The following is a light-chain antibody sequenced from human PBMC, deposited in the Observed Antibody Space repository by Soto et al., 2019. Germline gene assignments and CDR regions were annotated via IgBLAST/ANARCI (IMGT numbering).Light chain of an antibody. J-gene: IGKJ2*03. V-gene: IGKV3-20*01. CDR3: QQYGSSPRYR. CDR2: AVS. Sequence: DIVLTQSPGTLSLSPGERATLSCRASQSVDSRYLAWYQQKTGQAPRLLIYAVSSRATGIPDRFRDSGSGTDFTRTISRLEPQDLAECYGQQYGSSPRYRCGQGTKLEIK. CDR1: QSVDSRY.